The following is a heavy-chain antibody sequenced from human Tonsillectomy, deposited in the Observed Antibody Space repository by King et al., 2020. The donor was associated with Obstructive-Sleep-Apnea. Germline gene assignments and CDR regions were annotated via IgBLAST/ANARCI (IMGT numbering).Heavy chain of an antibody. D-gene: IGHD1-26*01. J-gene: IGHJ4*02. CDR1: GFTFSSYG. CDR3: ARDLGESSLSGSLDY. Sequence: VQLVESGGGVVQPGRSLRLSCAASGFTFSSYGMHWVRPAPGKGLEWVAGIWYDGSKKYYADSVKGRLSISRDNSKNTLYLQMNSLRAEDTAVYYCARDLGESSLSGSLDYWGQGTLVTVSS. CDR2: IWYDGSKK. V-gene: IGHV3-33*01.